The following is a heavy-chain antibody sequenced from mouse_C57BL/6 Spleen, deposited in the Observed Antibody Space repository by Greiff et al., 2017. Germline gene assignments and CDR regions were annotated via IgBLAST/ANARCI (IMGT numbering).Heavy chain of an antibody. J-gene: IGHJ2*01. CDR3: ASPPYGSSYEDY. CDR2: IYPRSGNT. D-gene: IGHD1-1*01. CDR1: GYTFTSYG. Sequence: VQLQQSGAELARPGASVKLSCKASGYTFTSYGISWVKQRTGQGLEWIGEIYPRSGNTYYNEKFKGKATLTADKSSSTAYMELSSLTSEDSAVYFCASPPYGSSYEDYWGQGTTLTVSS. V-gene: IGHV1-81*01.